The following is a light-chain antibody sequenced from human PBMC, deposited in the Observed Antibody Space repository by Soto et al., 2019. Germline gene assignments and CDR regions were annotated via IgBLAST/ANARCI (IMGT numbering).Light chain of an antibody. CDR2: RNN. J-gene: IGLJ2*01. Sequence: QPVLTQPPSASGTPGQRVTISCSGSSSNIGSNYVYWYQQLPGTAPKLLIYRNNQRPSGVPDRFSGSKSGTSASLAISWLRSEDEADYYCAAWDDSLSGVVVGGGTKLTVL. CDR3: AAWDDSLSGVV. CDR1: SSNIGSNY. V-gene: IGLV1-47*01.